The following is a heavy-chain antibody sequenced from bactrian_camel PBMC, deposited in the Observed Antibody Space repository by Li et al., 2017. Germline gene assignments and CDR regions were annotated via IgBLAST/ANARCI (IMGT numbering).Heavy chain of an antibody. CDR2: ASSDGVI. CDR3: AARGPYCYTKLSVRDFTY. Sequence: HVQLVESGGGSVQAGGSLRLSCTASGFTIDDSDMGWYRQAPGNKCELVATASSDGVIYYEDFAKGRFTVSREDAENTLYLHMNSLKVEDTAVYYCAARGPYCYTKLSVRDFTYWGQGTQVTVS. CDR1: GFTIDDSD. V-gene: IGHV3S55*01. J-gene: IGHJ6*01. D-gene: IGHD2*01.